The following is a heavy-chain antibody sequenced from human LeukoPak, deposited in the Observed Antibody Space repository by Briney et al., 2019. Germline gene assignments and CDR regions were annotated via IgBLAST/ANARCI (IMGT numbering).Heavy chain of an antibody. J-gene: IGHJ4*02. CDR1: GFTFNSYS. Sequence: GGSLRLSCAASGFTFNSYSMNWVRQAPGKGLEWVSYISSTSSTIYYTESVKGRFTISRDNSKNTLYLQMNSLRAEDTAVYYCARGSGYSYGFTGRERTKSRLDYWGQGTLVTVSS. CDR3: ARGSGYSYGFTGRERTKSRLDY. CDR2: ISSTSSTI. D-gene: IGHD5-18*01. V-gene: IGHV3-48*01.